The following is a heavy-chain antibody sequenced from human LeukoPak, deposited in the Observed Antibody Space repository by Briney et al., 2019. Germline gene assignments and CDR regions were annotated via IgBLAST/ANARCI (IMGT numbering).Heavy chain of an antibody. CDR1: RYIFTPNY. Sequence: APGKLSCKPSRYIFTPNYMHSVRQSAGHQRECLGWIHPNGGGINYAQKFNVRVTMTSETSISTADLELSSLRSDDTAVYCCARDLSSSFEWFPDGHYGMDVWGQGTTVTVSS. CDR2: IHPNGGGI. D-gene: IGHD3-9*01. J-gene: IGHJ6*02. CDR3: ARDLSSSFEWFPDGHYGMDV. V-gene: IGHV1-2*02.